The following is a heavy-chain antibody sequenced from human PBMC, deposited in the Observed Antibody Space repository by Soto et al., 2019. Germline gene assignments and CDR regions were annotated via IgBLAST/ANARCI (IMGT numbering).Heavy chain of an antibody. J-gene: IGHJ4*02. CDR1: GGSISSSNW. V-gene: IGHV4-4*02. Sequence: QVQLQESGPGLVKPSGTLSLTCAVSGGSISSSNWWSWVRQPPGKGLEWIGEIYHSGSTNYNPSLKSRLTISLXKARNQFSLKLSSVTAADTAVYYCARRWGEGRVDYWGQGTLVTVSS. D-gene: IGHD3-10*01. CDR2: IYHSGST. CDR3: ARRWGEGRVDY.